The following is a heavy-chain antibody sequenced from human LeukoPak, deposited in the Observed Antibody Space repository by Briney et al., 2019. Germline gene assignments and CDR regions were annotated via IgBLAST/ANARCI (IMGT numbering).Heavy chain of an antibody. J-gene: IGHJ3*02. CDR2: ITSDGSST. D-gene: IGHD1-26*01. CDR1: GFTFSSYW. CDR3: ARRGASTGAFDI. V-gene: IGHV3-74*01. Sequence: GGSLRLSCAASGFTFSSYWMHWVRQAPGKGLVWVSRITSDGSSTTYADSVKGRFTISRDNAKNTLYLQMNNLRAEDTAVYYCARRGASTGAFDIWGQGTMVTVSS.